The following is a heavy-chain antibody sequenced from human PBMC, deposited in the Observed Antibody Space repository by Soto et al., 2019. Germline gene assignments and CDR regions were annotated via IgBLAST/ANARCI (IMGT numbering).Heavy chain of an antibody. V-gene: IGHV3-33*01. CDR1: GFTFSSYG. D-gene: IGHD1-26*01. J-gene: IGHJ6*02. CDR2: IWYDGSNK. Sequence: QVQLVESGGGVVQPGRSLRLSCAASGFTFSSYGMHWVRQAPGKGLEWVAVIWYDGSNKYYVDSVKGRFTISRDNSKNTLYLQMNSLRAEDTAVYYCARVDGNYGMDVWGQGTTVTVSS. CDR3: ARVDGNYGMDV.